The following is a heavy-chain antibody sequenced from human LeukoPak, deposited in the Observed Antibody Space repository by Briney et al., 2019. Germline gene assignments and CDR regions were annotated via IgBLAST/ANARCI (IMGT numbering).Heavy chain of an antibody. V-gene: IGHV3-7*03. CDR1: GFTFSSYW. J-gene: IGHJ4*02. D-gene: IGHD7-27*01. Sequence: PGGSLRLSCVASGFTFSSYWMSWVRQAPGKGLEWVANIKQDGSEKYYVDSVKGRFTMSRDNAKNSLYLQMNSLKTEDTAMYYCTRDDNWGHENFDFWGQGTLVTVSS. CDR3: TRDDNWGHENFDF. CDR2: IKQDGSEK.